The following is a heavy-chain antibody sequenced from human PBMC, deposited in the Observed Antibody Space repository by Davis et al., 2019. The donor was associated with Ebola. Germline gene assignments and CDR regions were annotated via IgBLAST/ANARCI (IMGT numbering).Heavy chain of an antibody. D-gene: IGHD3-16*01. J-gene: IGHJ4*02. Sequence: AASSLVFCNASSYTFTSYAMHWLRRAPGQRLEWMGWINAGNGNTKYSQKFQGRVTITRDTSASTAYMELSSLRSEDTAVYYCARVGGSTVWDYFDYWGQGTLVTVSS. CDR3: ARVGGSTVWDYFDY. CDR1: SYTFTSYA. CDR2: INAGNGNT. V-gene: IGHV1-3*01.